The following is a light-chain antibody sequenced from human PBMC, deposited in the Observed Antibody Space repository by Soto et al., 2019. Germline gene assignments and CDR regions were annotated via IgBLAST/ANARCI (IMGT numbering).Light chain of an antibody. Sequence: RMTQSPSSLAESVGDRFTITCRASLPISNYLDWYQKKKGKIPNLLIYAASTLQAGVPSRLSGSDSGTELTLTISSLKNDDFATYYCQQYNSFSRTFGQGTKVDIK. CDR3: QQYNSFSRT. CDR1: LPISNY. CDR2: AAS. V-gene: IGKV1-27*01. J-gene: IGKJ2*01.